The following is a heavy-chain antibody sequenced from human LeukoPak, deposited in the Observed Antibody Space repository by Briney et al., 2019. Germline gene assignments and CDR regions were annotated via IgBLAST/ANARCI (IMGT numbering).Heavy chain of an antibody. CDR2: IKEDGSEK. V-gene: IGHV3-7*01. CDR3: ARELYSNYLTN. Sequence: GGSLRLSCAASGFTFSNYWMSWVRQAPGKGLEWVANIKEDGSEKYYVDSVKGRFTISRDNAKNSLYLQMNSLRAEDTAVYYCARELYSNYLTNWGQGTLVTVSS. D-gene: IGHD4-11*01. J-gene: IGHJ4*02. CDR1: GFTFSNYW.